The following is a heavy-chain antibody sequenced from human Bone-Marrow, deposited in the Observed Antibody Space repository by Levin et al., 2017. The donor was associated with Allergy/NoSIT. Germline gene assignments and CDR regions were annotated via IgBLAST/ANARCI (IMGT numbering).Heavy chain of an antibody. CDR3: ASSRDAYNLDYYGLDV. CDR1: KFTFSSNG. V-gene: IGHV3-23*01. D-gene: IGHD5-24*01. J-gene: IGHJ6*02. CDR2: ISNTGGTT. Sequence: GESLKISCTASKFTFSSNGMSWVRQAPGKGLEWVSTISNTGGTTYYADSVKGRFTISRDNSKNTLYLQMNSLRVDDTAVYYCASSRDAYNLDYYGLDVWGQGTTVTVSS.